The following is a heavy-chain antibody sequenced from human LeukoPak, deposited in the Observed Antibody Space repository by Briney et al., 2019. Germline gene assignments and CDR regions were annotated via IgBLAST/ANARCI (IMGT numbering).Heavy chain of an antibody. Sequence: GGSLRLSCAASGFTFSSYAMQWVRQAPGKGLEWVAVISYDGSNKYYADSVKGRFTISRDNSKNTLYLQMNSLRAEDTAVYYCARDRWYSNRDYYYYYGMDVWGQGTTVTVSS. CDR3: ARDRWYSNRDYYYYYGMDV. V-gene: IGHV3-30*04. J-gene: IGHJ6*02. CDR2: ISYDGSNK. D-gene: IGHD4-11*01. CDR1: GFTFSSYA.